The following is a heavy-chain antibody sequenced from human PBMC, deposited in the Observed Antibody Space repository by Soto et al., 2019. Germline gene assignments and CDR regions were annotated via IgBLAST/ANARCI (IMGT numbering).Heavy chain of an antibody. CDR2: ISSSSSYI. CDR1: GFTFSSYS. J-gene: IGHJ6*02. CDR3: ARDLATVIRGYYGMDV. Sequence: GGSLRLSCAASGFTFSSYSMNWVRQAPGKGLEWVSSISSSSSYIYYADSVKGRFTISRDNAKNSLYLQMNSLRAEDTAVYYCARDLATVIRGYYGMDVWGQGTTVTVSS. V-gene: IGHV3-21*01. D-gene: IGHD4-17*01.